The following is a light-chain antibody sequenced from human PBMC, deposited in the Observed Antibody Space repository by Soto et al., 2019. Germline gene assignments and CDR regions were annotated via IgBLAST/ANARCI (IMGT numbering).Light chain of an antibody. J-gene: IGKJ5*01. Sequence: TKSPGTLSLSPGERATLSFRAIQSVSCSYLAWYQQKRGQAPSLLIFGASRTATGIPARFSGSGSGTEFTLTISSLQSEDFAVYYCQQYNNWPPTTFGQGTRLEI. CDR2: GAS. CDR1: QSVSCSY. CDR3: QQYNNWPPTT. V-gene: IGKV3D-15*01.